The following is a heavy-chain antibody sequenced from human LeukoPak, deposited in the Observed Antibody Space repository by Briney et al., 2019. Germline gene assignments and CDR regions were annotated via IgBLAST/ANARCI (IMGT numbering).Heavy chain of an antibody. D-gene: IGHD4-23*01. CDR3: ARDLGSTPFTYYYMDV. CDR2: IYYSGST. CDR1: GGSISSYY. Sequence: SETLSLTCTVSGGSISSYYWSWIRQPPGKGLEWIGYIYYSGSTNYNPSLKSRVTISVDTSKNQFSLKLSSVTAADTAVYYCARDLGSTPFTYYYMDVWGKGTTVTISS. J-gene: IGHJ6*03. V-gene: IGHV4-59*12.